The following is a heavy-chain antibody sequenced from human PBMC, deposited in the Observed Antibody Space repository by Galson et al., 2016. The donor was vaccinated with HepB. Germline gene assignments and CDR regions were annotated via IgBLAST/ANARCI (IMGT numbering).Heavy chain of an antibody. V-gene: IGHV5-51*01. CDR2: VWPGDSDA. CDR1: GTNFAHYW. CDR3: ARRNTATISKGVPENNVFAMDV. Sequence: QSGAEVKQPGESLRISCKGSGTNFAHYWIGWVRQMPGKGLEWMGIVWPGDSDARYNPSFRGQVTISADNSITTAYLQWSSLKASDAGIYYCARRNTATISKGVPENNVFAMDVWGQGTTVTVSS. J-gene: IGHJ6*02. D-gene: IGHD3-9*01.